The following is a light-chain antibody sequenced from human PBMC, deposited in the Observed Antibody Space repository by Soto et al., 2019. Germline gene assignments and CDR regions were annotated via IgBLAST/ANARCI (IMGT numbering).Light chain of an antibody. CDR3: QQFSSYPLT. V-gene: IGKV3-20*01. J-gene: IGKJ4*01. CDR2: DAS. CDR1: QTVRNNY. Sequence: EFGLTRSPGTLSLSPGERATLSCRASQTVRNNYLAWSQQKPGPAPRLLIYDASSRATGIPDRFSGGGSGTDFTLTISRLEPEDFAVYYCQQFSSYPLTFGGGTKVDIK.